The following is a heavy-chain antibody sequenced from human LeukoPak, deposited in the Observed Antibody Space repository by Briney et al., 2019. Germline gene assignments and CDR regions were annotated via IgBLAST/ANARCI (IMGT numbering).Heavy chain of an antibody. Sequence: PGGSLRLSCAASGFTFSSYGMHWVRQAPGKGLEWVAFIRYDGSNQYYADSVKGRFTISRDNSKNTLYLQMNSLRAEDTAVYYCAKQTSGYYYLDYWGQGTLVTVSS. CDR3: AKQTSGYYYLDY. CDR2: IRYDGSNQ. CDR1: GFTFSSYG. V-gene: IGHV3-30*02. D-gene: IGHD3-22*01. J-gene: IGHJ4*02.